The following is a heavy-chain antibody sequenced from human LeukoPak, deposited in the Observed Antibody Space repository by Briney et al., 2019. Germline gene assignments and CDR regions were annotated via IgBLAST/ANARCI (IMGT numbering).Heavy chain of an antibody. CDR1: GGSVSSSY. D-gene: IGHD7-27*01. CDR2: IYYSGTTSGNT. Sequence: SETLSLTCTVSGGSVSSSYWSWIRQPPGKGLEWIGHIYYSGTTSGNTNYNPSLKSRVTISIDTARNQFSLQVRSVTAADTAVYYCARGSGRYYYYGVDVWGHGTTVAVSS. V-gene: IGHV4-59*02. J-gene: IGHJ6*02. CDR3: ARGSGRYYYYGVDV.